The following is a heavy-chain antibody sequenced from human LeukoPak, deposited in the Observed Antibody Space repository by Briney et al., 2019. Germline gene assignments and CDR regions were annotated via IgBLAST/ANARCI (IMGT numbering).Heavy chain of an antibody. Sequence: GGSLRLSCAASGFTFSSYAMSWVRQAPGKGLEWVSAISGSGGSTYYADSVKGRFTISRDNSKNTLYLQMNSLRAEDTAVYYCAKDGRFYYDSSGYLYYFDYWGQGTLVTVSS. J-gene: IGHJ4*02. D-gene: IGHD3-22*01. CDR1: GFTFSSYA. V-gene: IGHV3-23*01. CDR3: AKDGRFYYDSSGYLYYFDY. CDR2: ISGSGGST.